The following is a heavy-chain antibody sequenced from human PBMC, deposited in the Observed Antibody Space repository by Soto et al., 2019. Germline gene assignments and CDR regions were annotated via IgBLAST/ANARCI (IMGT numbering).Heavy chain of an antibody. CDR1: GFTFGSYA. D-gene: IGHD2-8*01. V-gene: IGHV3-21*04. J-gene: IGHJ6*02. CDR2: IGESGTPT. CDR3: AREMYCTKGVCYPNGRDV. Sequence: GESLRLSCAASGFTFGSYAMKWVRQAPGKRLEWVSLIGESGTPTYYADSVKGRFTISRDNAKNTLYLKMNSLRAEDTAVYYCAREMYCTKGVCYPNGRDVWAQGTTVTVSS.